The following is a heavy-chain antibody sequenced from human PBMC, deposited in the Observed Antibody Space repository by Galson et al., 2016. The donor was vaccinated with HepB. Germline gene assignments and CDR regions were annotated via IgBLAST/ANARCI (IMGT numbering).Heavy chain of an antibody. D-gene: IGHD7-27*01. J-gene: IGHJ6*02. CDR3: ATLYRSGDLSNYYYPGMDV. CDR1: GFTFRDYH. V-gene: IGHV3-11*04. Sequence: SLRLSCAASGFTFRDYHMTWMRQAPGKGLEWVSYITSSSGDIYYSDSVKGRFTISRDNGKNSLYLQMDSLRAEDSAIYYCATLYRSGDLSNYYYPGMDVWGQGTTVTVSS. CDR2: ITSSSGDI.